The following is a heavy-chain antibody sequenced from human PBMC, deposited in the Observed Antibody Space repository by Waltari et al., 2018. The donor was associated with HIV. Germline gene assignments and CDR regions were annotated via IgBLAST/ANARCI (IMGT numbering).Heavy chain of an antibody. CDR2: IKHSGRT. V-gene: IGHV4-34*01. J-gene: IGHJ6*02. D-gene: IGHD2-2*01. Sequence: QVQLRQWGAGLLKPSETLSLTCAVYGGSFSGSYWSWIRQPPGKGLEWIGEIKHSGRTNHNPSLKSRVTISVYTSKNQFSLKLISVTAAETAVFYCARARLVSRGQYCSTTSCLPHYYYYYGMDVWGQGTTVTVSS. CDR1: GGSFSGSY. CDR3: ARARLVSRGQYCSTTSCLPHYYYYYGMDV.